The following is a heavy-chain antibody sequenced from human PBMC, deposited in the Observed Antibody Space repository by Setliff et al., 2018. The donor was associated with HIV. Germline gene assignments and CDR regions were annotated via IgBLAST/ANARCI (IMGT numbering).Heavy chain of an antibody. CDR3: ARDRIPSKWLLESDY. Sequence: SVKVSCKASGGTFSSYPVSWVRQAPGQGLEWMGGIIPIFGTANYAQKFQGRATITADASTRTAYMELSGLRSEDTAVYYCARDRIPSKWLLESDYWGQGTLVTVSS. J-gene: IGHJ4*02. D-gene: IGHD3-22*01. CDR1: GGTFSSYP. CDR2: IIPIFGTA. V-gene: IGHV1-69*13.